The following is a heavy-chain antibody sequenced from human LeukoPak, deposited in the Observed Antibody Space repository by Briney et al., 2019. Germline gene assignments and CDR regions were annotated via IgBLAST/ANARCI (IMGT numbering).Heavy chain of an antibody. J-gene: IGHJ4*02. CDR2: IYSGGST. Sequence: GGSLRLSCAASGFTVSSNYMSWVGQAPGKGLEWVSVIYSGGSTYYADSVKGRFTISRDNSKNTLYLQMNSLRAEDTAVYYCARTRWYYFDYWGQGTLVTVSS. D-gene: IGHD6-13*01. V-gene: IGHV3-53*01. CDR3: ARTRWYYFDY. CDR1: GFTVSSNY.